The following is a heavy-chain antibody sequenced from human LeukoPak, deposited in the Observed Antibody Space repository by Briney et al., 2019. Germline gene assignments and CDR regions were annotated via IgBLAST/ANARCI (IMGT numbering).Heavy chain of an antibody. D-gene: IGHD2-8*02. CDR2: INPSGGVT. Sequence: VASVKVSCKASGYPFTRYYMHWVRQAPGQGLEWMGVINPSGGVTNYAQKFQGRVTMTRDTSTTTVYMELSSLRSEDTAVYYCAREESGGYFDYWGQGTLVTVSS. CDR3: AREESGGYFDY. CDR1: GYPFTRYY. V-gene: IGHV1-46*01. J-gene: IGHJ4*02.